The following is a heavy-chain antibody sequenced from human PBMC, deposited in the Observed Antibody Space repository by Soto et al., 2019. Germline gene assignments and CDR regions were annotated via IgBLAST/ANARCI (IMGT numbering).Heavy chain of an antibody. V-gene: IGHV1-69*04. J-gene: IGHJ4*02. Sequence: SVKVSCKASGGTFSSYTISWVRQAPGQGLEWMGRIIPILGIANYAQKFQGRVTITADKSTSTAYMELSSLRSEDTAVYYCARDSSLGPMVRGVTPPHFDYWGQGTLVTVSS. CDR2: IIPILGIA. D-gene: IGHD3-10*01. CDR3: ARDSSLGPMVRGVTPPHFDY. CDR1: GGTFSSYT.